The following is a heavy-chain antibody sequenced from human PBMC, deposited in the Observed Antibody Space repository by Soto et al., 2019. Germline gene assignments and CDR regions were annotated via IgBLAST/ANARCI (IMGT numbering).Heavy chain of an antibody. Sequence: QVQLVQSGAEVKKPGASVKVSCKASGYTFTSYGISWVRQAPGQGLEWMGWISAYNGNTNYAQKLQGRGTMTTDTSTSTAYMELRSLRSDDTAVYYCARSRYSGYDDPRFDYWGQGTLVTVSS. CDR3: ARSRYSGYDDPRFDY. J-gene: IGHJ4*02. CDR2: ISAYNGNT. V-gene: IGHV1-18*01. D-gene: IGHD5-12*01. CDR1: GYTFTSYG.